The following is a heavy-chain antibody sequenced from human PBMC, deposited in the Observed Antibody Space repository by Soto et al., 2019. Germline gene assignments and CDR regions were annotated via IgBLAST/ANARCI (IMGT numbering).Heavy chain of an antibody. CDR2: IYYSGSA. CDR3: ARSVYP. J-gene: IGHJ5*02. Sequence: SETLSLTCTVSGGSISTSDYYWGWIRQPPGKGLEWIGNIYYSGSASYNPSLKSRVAISIDTSKNQFSLKLNSVTAADTAVYYCARSVYPWGKGTLVPVSS. CDR1: GGSISTSDYY. V-gene: IGHV4-39*07.